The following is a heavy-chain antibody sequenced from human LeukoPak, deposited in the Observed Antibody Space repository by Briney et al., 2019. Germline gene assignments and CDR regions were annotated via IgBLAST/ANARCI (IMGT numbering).Heavy chain of an antibody. CDR2: INPNSGGT. D-gene: IGHD3-16*01. CDR3: ARLHPVITFGGVPLGSFDI. V-gene: IGHV1-2*02. J-gene: IGHJ3*02. Sequence: ASVKVSCKASGYTFTGNYIHWLGQAPGQGGEGMGWINPNSGGTNYAHRFQVRVTMTRDTSIRPAYMALSRLRSDETAAYYCARLHPVITFGGVPLGSFDIWGQGEMVTVSS. CDR1: GYTFTGNY.